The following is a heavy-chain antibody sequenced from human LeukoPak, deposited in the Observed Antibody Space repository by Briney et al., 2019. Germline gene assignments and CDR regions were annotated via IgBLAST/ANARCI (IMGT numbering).Heavy chain of an antibody. CDR3: AREYSSSWDS. CDR1: GFTFSIYS. V-gene: IGHV3-48*04. Sequence: GGSLRLSCAVSGFTFSIYSMNWVRQAPGKGLEWVSYISSSGSTIYYADSVKGRFTISRDNAKNSLYLQMSSLRAEDTAVYYCAREYSSSWDSWGQGTLVTVSS. J-gene: IGHJ4*02. D-gene: IGHD6-13*01. CDR2: ISSSGSTI.